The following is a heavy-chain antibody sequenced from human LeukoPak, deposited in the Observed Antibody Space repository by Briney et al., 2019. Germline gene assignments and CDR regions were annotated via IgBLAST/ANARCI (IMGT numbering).Heavy chain of an antibody. CDR3: ARASSGWAFDS. V-gene: IGHV1-2*02. D-gene: IGHD6-19*01. CDR1: GYTFTGYY. Sequence: ASVKVSCKASGYTFTGYYIHWVRQAPGQGLEWMGWINPNSGDTNYAQKFQGRVTMTRDTSISTAYMGLSRLRSDDTAVFYCARASSGWAFDSWGQGTLVTVSS. CDR2: INPNSGDT. J-gene: IGHJ4*02.